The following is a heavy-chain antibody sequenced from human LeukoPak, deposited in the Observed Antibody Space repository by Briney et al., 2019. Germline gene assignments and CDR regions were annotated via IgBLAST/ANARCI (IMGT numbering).Heavy chain of an antibody. J-gene: IGHJ4*02. CDR1: GFTFSSYA. Sequence: GGTLRLSCAASGFTFSSYAMNWVRQAPGKGLEWVSGISGSGGSTYCADSVKGRFTISRDNSKNTLYLQMNSLRAEDTAVYYCAKDSAEYYYDSSGSYYFDYWGQGTLVTVSS. D-gene: IGHD3-22*01. CDR3: AKDSAEYYYDSSGSYYFDY. V-gene: IGHV3-23*01. CDR2: ISGSGGST.